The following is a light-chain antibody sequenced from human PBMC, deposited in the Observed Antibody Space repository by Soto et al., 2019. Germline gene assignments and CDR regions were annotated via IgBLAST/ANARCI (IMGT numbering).Light chain of an antibody. CDR3: QQYDTSPYT. Sequence: EIVLTQSPGTLSLSPGERVTLSCRASQSVTSSYLAWYQQKPGQAPRLLIYGASSRATGIPDRFSGSGSGTDFTLTISRLEPEDFAVDFCQQYDTSPYTFAQGTKLEIK. CDR2: GAS. CDR1: QSVTSSY. J-gene: IGKJ2*01. V-gene: IGKV3-20*01.